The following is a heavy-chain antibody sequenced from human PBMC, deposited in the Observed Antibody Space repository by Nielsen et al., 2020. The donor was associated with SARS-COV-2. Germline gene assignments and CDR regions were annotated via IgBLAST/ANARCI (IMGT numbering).Heavy chain of an antibody. Sequence: GESLKISCAASGFTFSSYGMHWVRQAPGKGLEWVAVISYDGSNKYYADSVKGRFTISRDNSKNTLYLQMNSPRAEDTAVYYCAKDREGYWGQGTLVTVSS. V-gene: IGHV3-30*18. CDR3: AKDREGY. CDR1: GFTFSSYG. CDR2: ISYDGSNK. J-gene: IGHJ4*02.